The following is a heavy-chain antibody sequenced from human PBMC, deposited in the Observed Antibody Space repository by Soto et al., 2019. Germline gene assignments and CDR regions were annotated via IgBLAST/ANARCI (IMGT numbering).Heavy chain of an antibody. J-gene: IGHJ4*02. Sequence: SETLSLTCTVSGGSISSYYWSWIRQPPGKGLEWIGYIYYSGSTNYNPSLKSRVTISVDTSKNQFSLKLTSVTAGDTAVYYCARFGAAHSRYYFDYWGQGALVTVSS. CDR3: ARFGAAHSRYYFDY. CDR2: IYYSGST. CDR1: GGSISSYY. V-gene: IGHV4-59*01. D-gene: IGHD3-3*01.